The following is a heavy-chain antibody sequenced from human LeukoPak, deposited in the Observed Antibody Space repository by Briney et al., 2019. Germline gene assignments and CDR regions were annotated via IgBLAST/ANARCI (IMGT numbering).Heavy chain of an antibody. J-gene: IGHJ5*02. CDR1: GYTFTSYG. CDR3: ATGDYEGLWFDP. Sequence: ASVKVSCKASGYTFTSYGISWVRQAPGQGLEWMGWISAYNGNTNYAQKLQGRVTMTEDTSTDTAYMELSSLRSEDTAVYYCATGDYEGLWFDPWGQGTLVTVSS. CDR2: ISAYNGNT. V-gene: IGHV1-18*01. D-gene: IGHD4-17*01.